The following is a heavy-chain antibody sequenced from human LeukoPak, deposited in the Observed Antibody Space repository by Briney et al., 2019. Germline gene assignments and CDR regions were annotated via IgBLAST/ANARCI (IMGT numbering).Heavy chain of an antibody. CDR3: AREVLDTISWGWHLDL. V-gene: IGHV3-13*01. CDR1: GFTFSNSD. D-gene: IGHD6-13*01. CDR2: IGTGGDT. J-gene: IGHJ2*01. Sequence: GGSLRLSCAASGFTFSNSDMHWVRQAAGKRLEWVSAIGTGGDTYYADSVKGRFSISRENAKDSLYLQMNSLRAGDTAMYYCAREVLDTISWGWHLDLWGRGTLVTVSS.